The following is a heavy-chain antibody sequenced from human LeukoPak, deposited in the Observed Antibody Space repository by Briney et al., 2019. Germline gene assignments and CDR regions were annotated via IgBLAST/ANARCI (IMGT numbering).Heavy chain of an antibody. D-gene: IGHD5-24*01. CDR2: INANSGDT. CDR1: GYTFTAYY. J-gene: IGHJ4*02. V-gene: IGHV1-2*02. CDR3: ARGRNIEMTTMSGGSDY. Sequence: ASVKVSCKASGYTFTAYYMHWVRQAPGQGLEWMGWINANSGDTNYAQTFQGRVTVTRDTSINTAYMDLSDLRSDDTAVYSCARGRNIEMTTMSGGSDYWGQGTLVTVSS.